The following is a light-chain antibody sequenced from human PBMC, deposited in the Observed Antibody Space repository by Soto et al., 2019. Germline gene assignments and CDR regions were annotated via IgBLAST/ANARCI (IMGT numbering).Light chain of an antibody. CDR3: MLPPQPGWT. CDR1: QSLLQNNGYNY. Sequence: DIVLTQSPLSLPVTPGEPASISCRSSQSLLQNNGYNYVDWYLQKPGQSPELLIYMASFRASGVPDRFSGSGSGTDFTLKISRVEAEDVGVYYCMLPPQPGWTFGQGTKVDIK. V-gene: IGKV2-28*01. CDR2: MAS. J-gene: IGKJ1*01.